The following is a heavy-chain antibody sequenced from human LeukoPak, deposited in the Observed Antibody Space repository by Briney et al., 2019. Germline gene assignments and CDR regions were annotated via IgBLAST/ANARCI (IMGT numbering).Heavy chain of an antibody. CDR1: GGSTSSYY. J-gene: IGHJ4*02. CDR3: AGLLQTSYDY. CDR2: IYTSGST. D-gene: IGHD5-24*01. V-gene: IGHV4-4*09. Sequence: SETLSLTCTVSGGSTSSYYWSWIRQPPGKGLEWIGYIYTSGSTNYNPSLKSRVTISVDTSKNQFSLKLSSVTAADTAVYYCAGLLQTSYDYWGQGTLVTVSS.